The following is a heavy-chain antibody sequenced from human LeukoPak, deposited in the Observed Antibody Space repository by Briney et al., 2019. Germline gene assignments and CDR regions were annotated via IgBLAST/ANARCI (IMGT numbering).Heavy chain of an antibody. D-gene: IGHD4/OR15-4a*01. CDR1: GYTFTSYY. V-gene: IGHV1-46*01. CDR2: INPSGGST. Sequence: ASVKVSCKASGYTFTSYYMHWARQAPGQGLEWMGIINPSGGSTSYAQKFQGRVAMTRDTSTSTVYMELSSLRSEDTAVYYCARVVPPYNWFDPWGQGTLVAVSS. J-gene: IGHJ5*02. CDR3: ARVVPPYNWFDP.